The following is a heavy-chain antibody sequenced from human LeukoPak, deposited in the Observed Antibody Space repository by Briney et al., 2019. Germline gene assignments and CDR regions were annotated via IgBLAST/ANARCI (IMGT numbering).Heavy chain of an antibody. V-gene: IGHV3-21*01. Sequence: GGSLRLSCAASGFTFSSYSMNWVRQAPGKGLEWVSSISSSSSYIYYADSVKGRFTISSDNAKNSLYLQMNSLRAEDTAVYYCARDRPSDFWSGYYYYWGQGTLVTVSS. CDR2: ISSSSSYI. D-gene: IGHD3-3*01. J-gene: IGHJ4*02. CDR3: ARDRPSDFWSGYYYY. CDR1: GFTFSSYS.